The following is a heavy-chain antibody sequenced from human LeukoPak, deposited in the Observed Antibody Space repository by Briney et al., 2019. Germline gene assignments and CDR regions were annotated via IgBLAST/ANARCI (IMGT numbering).Heavy chain of an antibody. J-gene: IGHJ4*02. D-gene: IGHD3-10*01. CDR1: GGSISSYY. CDR2: IYYSGST. V-gene: IGHV4-59*01. CDR3: ARGTLEFGELEVGYFDY. Sequence: SETLSLTCTVSGGSISSYYWSWIRQPPGKGLEWIGYIYYSGSTNYNPSLKSLVTISVDTSKNQFSLMLSSVTAAGTAVYYCARGTLEFGELEVGYFDYWGQGTLVTVSS.